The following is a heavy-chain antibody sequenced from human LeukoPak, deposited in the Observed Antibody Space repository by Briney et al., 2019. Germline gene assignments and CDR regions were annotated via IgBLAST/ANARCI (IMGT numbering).Heavy chain of an antibody. CDR2: INHSGST. D-gene: IGHD2-2*01. V-gene: IGHV4-34*01. J-gene: IGHJ5*02. CDR3: ARGGPRGIVVVPAARNWFDP. Sequence: SETLSLTCAVYGESFSGYYWSWIRQPPGKGLEWIGEINHSGSTNYNPSLKSRVTISVDTSKNQFSLGLSSVTAADTAVYYCARGGPRGIVVVPAARNWFDPWGQGTLVTVSS. CDR1: GESFSGYY.